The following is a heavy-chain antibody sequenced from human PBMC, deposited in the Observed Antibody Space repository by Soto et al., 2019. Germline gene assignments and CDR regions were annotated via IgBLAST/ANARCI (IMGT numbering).Heavy chain of an antibody. V-gene: IGHV3-7*01. CDR1: GFPFDDFA. Sequence: PGGSLRLSCTGSGFPFDDFAINWVRQAPGKGLEWVANIKQDGSEKYYVDSVKGRFTISRDNAKNSLYLQMNSLRAEDTAVYYCARVPSGNSDFFYFDYWGQGTLVTVSS. CDR2: IKQDGSEK. CDR3: ARVPSGNSDFFYFDY. D-gene: IGHD3-3*01. J-gene: IGHJ4*02.